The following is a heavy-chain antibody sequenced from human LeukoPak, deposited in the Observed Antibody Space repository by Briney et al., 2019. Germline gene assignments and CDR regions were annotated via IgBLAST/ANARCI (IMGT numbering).Heavy chain of an antibody. V-gene: IGHV6-1*01. CDR2: SYYRSKWYN. D-gene: IGHD5-24*01. J-gene: IGHJ4*02. CDR3: TRGAPVGSSREFDY. Sequence: SQTLSLTCDISGDSVSSNSAAWNWIRQSPLRGLEWLGRSYYRSKWYNDYAVSVKSRITINPDTSKNQFSLQLNSVTPEDTAVYYCTRGAPVGSSREFDYWGQGTLVTVSS. CDR1: GDSVSSNSAA.